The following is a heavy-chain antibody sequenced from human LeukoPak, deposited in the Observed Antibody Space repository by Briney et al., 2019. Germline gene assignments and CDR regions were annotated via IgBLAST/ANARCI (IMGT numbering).Heavy chain of an antibody. CDR3: ASGGYSNKQADFQD. CDR1: GFTFSSHE. CDR2: IRSGGSTT. V-gene: IGHV3-48*03. D-gene: IGHD5-18*01. J-gene: IGHJ1*01. Sequence: GGSLRLSCAASGFTFSSHEMNWVRQAPGKGLEWVPYIRSGGSTTYYADSVKGRFTISRDNAKNSLFLQMKSLRAEDTAVYYCASGGYSNKQADFQDWGQGTLVTVSS.